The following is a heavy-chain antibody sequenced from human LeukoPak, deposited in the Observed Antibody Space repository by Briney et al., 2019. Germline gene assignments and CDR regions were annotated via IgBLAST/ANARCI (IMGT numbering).Heavy chain of an antibody. CDR2: ISSSGSTI. Sequence: GGSLRLXCAASGFTFSDYYMSWIRQAPGKELEWVSYISSSGSTIYYADSVKGRFTISRDNAKNSLYLQMNSLRAEDTAVYYCSREAVAAYYYMDVWGKGTTVTVSS. CDR3: SREAVAAYYYMDV. J-gene: IGHJ6*03. V-gene: IGHV3-11*04. CDR1: GFTFSDYY. D-gene: IGHD6-19*01.